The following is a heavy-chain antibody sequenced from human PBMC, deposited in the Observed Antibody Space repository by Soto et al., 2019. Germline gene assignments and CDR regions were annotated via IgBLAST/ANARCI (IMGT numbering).Heavy chain of an antibody. V-gene: IGHV4-61*01. D-gene: IGHD4-17*01. CDR1: GGSVSNKTYY. J-gene: IGHJ4*02. CDR2: VYYSGTT. CDR3: ARTTAVPNSLRSRYFFDY. Sequence: QVQLQESGPGLLKPSETLSLTCSVSGGSVSNKTYYWCWIRQPPGKRLEWIGYVYYSGTTNYNLSLKSRVTISVDLSKIQSSLRLSSVTTADTALYYCARTTAVPNSLRSRYFFDYWGQGTLVTVSS.